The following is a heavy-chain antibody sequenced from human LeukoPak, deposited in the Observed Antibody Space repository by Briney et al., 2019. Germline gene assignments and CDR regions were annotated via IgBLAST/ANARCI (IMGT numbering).Heavy chain of an antibody. J-gene: IGHJ4*02. Sequence: QSGGSLRLSCAASGFTFSSYWMSWVRQAPGKGLEWVANIKQDGSEKYYVDSVKGRFTISRDNAKNSLYLQMNSLRAEDTAVYYCARAAYCGGDCYSWETFDYWGQGTLVTVSS. CDR1: GFTFSSYW. CDR3: ARAAYCGGDCYSWETFDY. CDR2: IKQDGSEK. V-gene: IGHV3-7*01. D-gene: IGHD2-21*02.